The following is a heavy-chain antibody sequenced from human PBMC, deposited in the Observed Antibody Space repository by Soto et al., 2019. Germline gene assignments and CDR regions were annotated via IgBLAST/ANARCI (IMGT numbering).Heavy chain of an antibody. D-gene: IGHD2-2*02. Sequence: SVKVSFKASGGTFSSYAISWVRQAPGQGLEWMGGIIPIFGTANYAQKFQGRVTITADESTSTAYMELSSLRSEDTAVYYCARDHPCSSTSCYTHYYGMDVWGRGTTVTVSS. J-gene: IGHJ6*02. V-gene: IGHV1-69*13. CDR3: ARDHPCSSTSCYTHYYGMDV. CDR2: IIPIFGTA. CDR1: GGTFSSYA.